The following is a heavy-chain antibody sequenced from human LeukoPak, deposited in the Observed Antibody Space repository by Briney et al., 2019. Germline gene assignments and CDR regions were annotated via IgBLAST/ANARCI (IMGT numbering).Heavy chain of an antibody. D-gene: IGHD1-26*01. CDR2: IIPIFGTA. V-gene: IGHV1-69*13. CDR3: ASSSGSYFDGSVQFDY. J-gene: IGHJ4*02. Sequence: SVTVSCKASGGTFSSYAISWVRQAPGQGLEWMGGIIPIFGTANYAQKFQGRVTITADESTSTAYMELSSLRSEDTAVYYCASSSGSYFDGSVQFDYWGQGTLVTVSS. CDR1: GGTFSSYA.